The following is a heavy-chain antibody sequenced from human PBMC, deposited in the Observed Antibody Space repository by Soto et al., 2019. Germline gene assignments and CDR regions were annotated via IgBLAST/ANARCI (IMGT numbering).Heavy chain of an antibody. J-gene: IGHJ6*02. Sequence: GGSLRLSCAASGFTFSSYGMHWVRQAPGKGLEWVAVISYDGSNKYYADSVKGRFTISRDNSKNTLYLQMNSLRAEDTAVYYCAKDHPPRGYDILTGYQYYYYYGMDVWGQGTTVTVSS. D-gene: IGHD3-9*01. CDR1: GFTFSSYG. CDR2: ISYDGSNK. CDR3: AKDHPPRGYDILTGYQYYYYYGMDV. V-gene: IGHV3-30*18.